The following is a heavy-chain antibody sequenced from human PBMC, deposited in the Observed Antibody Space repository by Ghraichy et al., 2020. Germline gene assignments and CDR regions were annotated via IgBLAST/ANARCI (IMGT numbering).Heavy chain of an antibody. CDR1: GGSISSSSYF. Sequence: SETLSLTCTVSGGSISSSSYFWGWIRQPPGKGLEWIGSIYYYGNTYYNPSLKSRVTISVDTSKNQFSLKLSSVTAADTAVYYCARHENIVVVTAARAFDIWGKGTMAPVPS. D-gene: IGHD2-21*02. J-gene: IGHJ3*02. CDR3: ARHENIVVVTAARAFDI. CDR2: IYYYGNT. V-gene: IGHV4-39*01.